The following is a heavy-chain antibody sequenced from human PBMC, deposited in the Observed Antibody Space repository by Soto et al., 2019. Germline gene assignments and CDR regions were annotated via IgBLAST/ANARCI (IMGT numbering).Heavy chain of an antibody. D-gene: IGHD3-3*01. V-gene: IGHV3-30-3*01. Sequence: QVQLVEAGGGVVQPGRSLRLSCAASGFTFSSYAMHWVRQAPGKGLEWVAVISYDGSNKYYADSVKGRFTNSRDNSKDTLYLKMNSLRAEATAVYYCAGSYYDFWSDYENLYGMDVWGQGTTVTVSS. CDR3: AGSYYDFWSDYENLYGMDV. J-gene: IGHJ6*02. CDR2: ISYDGSNK. CDR1: GFTFSSYA.